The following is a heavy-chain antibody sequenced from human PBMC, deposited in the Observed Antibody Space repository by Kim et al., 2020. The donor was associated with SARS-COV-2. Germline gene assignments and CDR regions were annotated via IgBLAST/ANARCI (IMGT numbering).Heavy chain of an antibody. CDR2: IKQDGIDK. J-gene: IGHJ4*02. CDR3: ARDHRGYFDY. CDR1: GFTFSNYW. V-gene: IGHV3-7*01. Sequence: RGSLRLSCAASGFTFSNYWISWVRQVAGKGLEWVANIKQDGIDKYYVDSVKGRFTISRDNAKNSLYLQMNSLRVEDTAVYYCARDHRGYFDYWGQGTLVTVSS.